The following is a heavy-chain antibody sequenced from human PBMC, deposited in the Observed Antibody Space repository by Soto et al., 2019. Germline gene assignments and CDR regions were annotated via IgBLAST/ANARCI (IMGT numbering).Heavy chain of an antibody. D-gene: IGHD2-2*01. V-gene: IGHV4-39*07. Sequence: SETLSLTCTVSGDSISSSNYFWGWIRQPPGKGLEWIGTIFYSGSTYYNPSLKSRVTISVDTSKNQFSLKLSSVTAADTAVYYCARSSTSANYFDYWGQGTLVTVSS. CDR2: IFYSGST. CDR1: GDSISSSNYF. J-gene: IGHJ4*02. CDR3: ARSSTSANYFDY.